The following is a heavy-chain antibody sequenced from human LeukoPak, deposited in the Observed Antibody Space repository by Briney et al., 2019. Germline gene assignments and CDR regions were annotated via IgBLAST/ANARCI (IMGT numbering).Heavy chain of an antibody. CDR1: GYTFTSYG. D-gene: IGHD2-15*01. CDR3: ARAYCSGGSCPFDY. J-gene: IGHJ4*02. V-gene: IGHV1-18*01. CDR2: ISAYNGNT. Sequence: ASVKVSCKASGYTFTSYGISWVRQAPGQGLEWMGWISAYNGNTNYAQKFQGRVTMTTDTSTSTAYMELRSLRSDDTAVYYCARAYCSGGSCPFDYWGQGTLVTVSS.